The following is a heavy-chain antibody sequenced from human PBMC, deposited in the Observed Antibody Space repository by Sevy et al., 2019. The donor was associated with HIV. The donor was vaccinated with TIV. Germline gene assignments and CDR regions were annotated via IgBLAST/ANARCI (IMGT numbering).Heavy chain of an antibody. V-gene: IGHV1-69*13. CDR3: ASQHYDSSGYYTRGALDV. CDR2: IIPMFTTR. D-gene: IGHD3-22*01. CDR1: GGAFSSYA. J-gene: IGHJ3*01. Sequence: ASVKVSCKASGGAFSSYAVSWVRQAPGQGLEWMGRIIPMFTTRNYAQKFQGRVTITADESTSTAYMELNSLRSEDTAVYYCASQHYDSSGYYTRGALDVWGQGTMVTVSS.